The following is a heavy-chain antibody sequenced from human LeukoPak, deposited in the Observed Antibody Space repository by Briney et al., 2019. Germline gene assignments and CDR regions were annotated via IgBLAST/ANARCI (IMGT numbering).Heavy chain of an antibody. J-gene: IGHJ4*02. CDR1: GFTFSSYA. CDR3: ARGLKYGSYYVDY. CDR2: ISSNGGST. Sequence: GGSLRLSCAVSGFTFSSYAMHWVRQAPGKGLEYVSAISSNGGSTYYANSVKGRFTISRDNSKNTLYLQMGSLRTEDMAVYYCARGLKYGSYYVDYWGQGTLVTVSS. D-gene: IGHD1-26*01. V-gene: IGHV3-64*01.